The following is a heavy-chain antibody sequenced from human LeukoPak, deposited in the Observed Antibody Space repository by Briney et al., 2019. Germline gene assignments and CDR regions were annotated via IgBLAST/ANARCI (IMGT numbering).Heavy chain of an antibody. CDR2: IYHSGST. J-gene: IGHJ3*02. D-gene: IGHD6-6*01. Sequence: SETLSLTCAVSGGSISSGGYSWSWIRQPPGKGLEWIGYIYHSGSTYYNPSLKSRVTISVDRSKNQFSLKLSSVTAADTAVYYCARPSSSQMHDAFDIWGQGTMATVSS. V-gene: IGHV4-30-2*01. CDR1: GGSISSGGYS. CDR3: ARPSSSQMHDAFDI.